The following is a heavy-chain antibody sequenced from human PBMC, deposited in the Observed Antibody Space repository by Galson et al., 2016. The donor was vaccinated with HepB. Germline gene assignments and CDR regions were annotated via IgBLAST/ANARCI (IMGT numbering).Heavy chain of an antibody. CDR2: VSSDGSDT. CDR1: GFTFNTYA. V-gene: IGHV3-30*03. CDR3: ARERTGTAYCSSISCPKYFDS. Sequence: SLRLSCAASGFTFNTYAMSWVRQAPGKGLEWVAVVSSDGSDTYHADSVKGRFTISRDNSKNTLFLQMNSLRPEDTTVYYCARERTGTAYCSSISCPKYFDSWGQGTLVTVSS. J-gene: IGHJ4*02. D-gene: IGHD2-2*01.